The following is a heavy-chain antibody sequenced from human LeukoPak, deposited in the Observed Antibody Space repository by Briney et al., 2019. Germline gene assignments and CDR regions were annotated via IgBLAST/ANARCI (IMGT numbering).Heavy chain of an antibody. CDR2: INSDGSST. V-gene: IGHV3-74*01. CDR1: GFTFSSYW. CDR3: AREGSGWYRGFDY. Sequence: PGGSLRLSCAASGFTFSSYWMHWVRQAPGKGLVWVSRINSDGSSTSYADSVKGRFTISRDNAKNTLYLQMNSLRAEDTAVYYCAREGSGWYRGFDYWGQGTLLTVSS. J-gene: IGHJ4*02. D-gene: IGHD6-19*01.